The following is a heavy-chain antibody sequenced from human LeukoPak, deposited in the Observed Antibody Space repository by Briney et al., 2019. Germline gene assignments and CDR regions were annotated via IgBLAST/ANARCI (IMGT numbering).Heavy chain of an antibody. CDR3: AKRSLG. J-gene: IGHJ4*02. V-gene: IGHV3-23*01. CDR2: INANGDSP. CDR1: GFTFRNYA. D-gene: IGHD3-10*01. Sequence: PGGSLRLSCVGSGFTFRNYAMSWVRQAPGKGLEWVSGINANGDSPYYAASVKGRFTISRDNAKNTLYLQMHSLRGEDTVAYYCAKRSLGWGQGTLVTVSS.